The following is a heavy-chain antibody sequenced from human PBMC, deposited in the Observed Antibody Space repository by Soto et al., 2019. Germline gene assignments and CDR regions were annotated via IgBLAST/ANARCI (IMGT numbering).Heavy chain of an antibody. J-gene: IGHJ4*01. V-gene: IGHV4-39*07. D-gene: IGHD3-22*01. CDR2: IYHTGET. CDR3: ARDKGRYDSCCYYDVPRYLLDF. CDR1: GGSISSSNYY. Sequence: PSETLSLTCSVSGGSISSSNYYWSWIRQPTGKGLEWIGGIYHTGETYYNPSLTPRVTLSVDTSKNQFSLKLSSVTAADTAVYYCARDKGRYDSCCYYDVPRYLLDFPGQRSPVPVS.